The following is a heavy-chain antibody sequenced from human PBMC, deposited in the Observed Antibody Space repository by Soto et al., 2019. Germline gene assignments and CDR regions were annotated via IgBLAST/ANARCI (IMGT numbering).Heavy chain of an antibody. Sequence: PGGFLRLSCAASGFTFSSYGMHWVRQAPGKGLEWVAVIWYDGSNKYYADSVKGRFTISRDNSKNTLYLQMNSLRAEDTAVYYCARKLLTTGAYYFDYWGQGTLVTVSS. CDR1: GFTFSSYG. CDR3: ARKLLTTGAYYFDY. CDR2: IWYDGSNK. D-gene: IGHD4-4*01. J-gene: IGHJ4*02. V-gene: IGHV3-33*01.